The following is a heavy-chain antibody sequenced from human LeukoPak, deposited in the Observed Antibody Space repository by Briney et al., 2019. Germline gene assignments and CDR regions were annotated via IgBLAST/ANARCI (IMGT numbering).Heavy chain of an antibody. CDR1: GFTFSSCG. J-gene: IGHJ4*02. CDR3: AKDLRWSSSI. D-gene: IGHD4-23*01. V-gene: IGHV3-30*02. Sequence: GGSLRLSCAASGFTFSSCGMHWVRQAPGKGLEWVAFIRYDGTNKYYADSVKGRFTISRDNSKNTLYLQMNSLRAEDTAVYYCAKDLRWSSSIWGQGTLVTVSS. CDR2: IRYDGTNK.